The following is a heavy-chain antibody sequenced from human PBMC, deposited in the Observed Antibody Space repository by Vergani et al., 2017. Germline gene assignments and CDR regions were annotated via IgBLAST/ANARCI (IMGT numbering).Heavy chain of an antibody. V-gene: IGHV1-8*01. Sequence: QVQLVQSGAEVKKPGASVKVSCKASGYTFTSYDINWVRQATGQGLEWMGWMNPNSGNTGYAQKFQGRVTMTEDTSTDTAYMELSSLRSEDTAVYYCATSEGIVGATTPFDYWGQGTLVTVSS. CDR3: ATSEGIVGATTPFDY. CDR2: MNPNSGNT. J-gene: IGHJ4*02. CDR1: GYTFTSYD. D-gene: IGHD1-26*01.